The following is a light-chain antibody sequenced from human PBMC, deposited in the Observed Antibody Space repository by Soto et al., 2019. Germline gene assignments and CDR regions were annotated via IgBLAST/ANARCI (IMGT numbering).Light chain of an antibody. Sequence: DIQMTQSPSSLYASVGDRVTITCRASQNIHSSLNWYKQTPGKPPELLIFGVSNLESGVPSRFSGSGSGTDFTLTISSLQREDFASYYCQQSFTTPLTVGGGTKVEIK. V-gene: IGKV1-39*01. CDR3: QQSFTTPLT. CDR1: QNIHSS. CDR2: GVS. J-gene: IGKJ4*01.